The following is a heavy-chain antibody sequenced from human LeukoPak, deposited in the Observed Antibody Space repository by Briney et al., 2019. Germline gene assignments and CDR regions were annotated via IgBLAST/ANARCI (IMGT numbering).Heavy chain of an antibody. D-gene: IGHD5-18*01. Sequence: GGSLRLSCAASGFTVTNNDMNWVRQAPGKGLEWVSVIYSGGSTYFADSVKGRFTISRDNSNNTLYLQMNSLRAEDTAVYYCAKASRDTSMLFDYWGQGTRVPVPS. J-gene: IGHJ4*02. CDR3: AKASRDTSMLFDY. CDR1: GFTVTNND. CDR2: IYSGGST. V-gene: IGHV3-53*01.